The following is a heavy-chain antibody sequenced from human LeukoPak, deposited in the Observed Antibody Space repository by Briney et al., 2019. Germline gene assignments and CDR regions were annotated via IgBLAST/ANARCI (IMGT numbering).Heavy chain of an antibody. CDR2: ISGSGGST. D-gene: IGHD3-3*01. Sequence: GGSLRLSCAASGFTFSSYAMSWVRQAPGKGLEWVSAISGSGGSTYYADSVKGRFTIPRDNSKNTLYLQMNSLRAEDTAVYYCAKTFGVVIINDAFDIWGQGTMVTVSS. V-gene: IGHV3-23*01. J-gene: IGHJ3*02. CDR3: AKTFGVVIINDAFDI. CDR1: GFTFSSYA.